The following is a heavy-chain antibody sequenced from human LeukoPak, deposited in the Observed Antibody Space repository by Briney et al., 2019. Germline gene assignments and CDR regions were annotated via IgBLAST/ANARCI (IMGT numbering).Heavy chain of an antibody. V-gene: IGHV4-59*01. CDR2: IYYSGST. D-gene: IGHD5-24*01. CDR1: GGSISSYY. Sequence: SPSETLSLTCTVSGGSISSYYWSWIRQPPGKGLEWIWYIYYSGSTNYNPSLKSRVTISVDTSKNQFSLKLSSVTAADTAVYYCARALTRDGYNPWGQGTLVTVSS. CDR3: ARALTRDGYNP. J-gene: IGHJ5*02.